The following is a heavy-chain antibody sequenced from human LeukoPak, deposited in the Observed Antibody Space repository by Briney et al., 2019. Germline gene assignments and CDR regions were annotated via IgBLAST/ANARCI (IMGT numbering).Heavy chain of an antibody. V-gene: IGHV1-18*01. D-gene: IGHD3-16*01. CDR2: ISAYNGNT. Sequence: ASVKVSCKASGYTFTSYGISWVRQAPGQGLEWMGWISAYNGNTNYAQKLQGRVTMTTDTSTSTAYMELRSLRSDDTAVYYCARGRYVVYYYYYMDVWGKGTTVTVSS. CDR1: GYTFTSYG. J-gene: IGHJ6*03. CDR3: ARGRYVVYYYYYMDV.